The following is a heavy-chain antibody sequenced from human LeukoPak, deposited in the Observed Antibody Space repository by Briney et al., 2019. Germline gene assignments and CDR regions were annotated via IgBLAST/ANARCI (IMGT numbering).Heavy chain of an antibody. CDR1: GNYW. V-gene: IGHV3-74*01. CDR2: INSDGSWT. Sequence: GGSLRLSCAASGNYWMHWVRQAPGKGLVWVSHINSDGSWTSYADSVKGRFTISKDNAKNTVYLQMNSLRAEDTAVYYCVSFYETYWGRGTLVTVSS. CDR3: VSFYETY. J-gene: IGHJ4*02. D-gene: IGHD2/OR15-2a*01.